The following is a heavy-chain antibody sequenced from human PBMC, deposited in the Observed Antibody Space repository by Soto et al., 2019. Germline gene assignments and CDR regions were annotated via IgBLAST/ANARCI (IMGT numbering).Heavy chain of an antibody. Sequence: QVQLVESGGGVVQPGRSLRLSCAASGFTYGMHWVRQAPGKGLEWVAVTWYDGSNKYYADSVKGRFTISRDNSKNTLYLQMNSLRAEDTAVYSFPLEGGGAIRRSYFDYWGQGTLVTVSS. CDR3: PLEGGGAIRRSYFDY. CDR1: GFTYG. J-gene: IGHJ4*02. V-gene: IGHV3-33*01. D-gene: IGHD3-16*01. CDR2: TWYDGSNK.